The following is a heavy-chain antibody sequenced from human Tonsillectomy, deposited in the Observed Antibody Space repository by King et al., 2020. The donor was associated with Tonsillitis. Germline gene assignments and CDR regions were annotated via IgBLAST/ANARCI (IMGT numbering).Heavy chain of an antibody. Sequence: VQLQESGPGLVKPSETLSLTCTVSGGSISSYYWSWIRQPPGKGLEGIGYIYYSGSTNYNPSLKSRVTISVDTSKNQFSLKLSSVTAADTAVYYCARGALLRYFDWSRSGDDYYFDYWGQGTLVTVSS. V-gene: IGHV4-59*01. D-gene: IGHD3-9*01. CDR2: IYYSGST. CDR1: GGSISSYY. J-gene: IGHJ4*02. CDR3: ARGALLRYFDWSRSGDDYYFDY.